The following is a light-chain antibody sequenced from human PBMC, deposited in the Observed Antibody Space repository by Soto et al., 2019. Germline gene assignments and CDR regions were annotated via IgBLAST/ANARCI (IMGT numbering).Light chain of an antibody. V-gene: IGLV2-23*01. CDR3: CSYAGVVTWV. CDR1: SSDVGNYNL. Sequence: QSALTQPGSVSGSPGQSIAISCTGTSSDVGNYNLVSWYQHHPGKGPKLLIYEGSKRPSGVSDRFSGSKSGDTASLTISGLRAEDEADYYCCSYAGVVTWVFGGGTKVTVL. J-gene: IGLJ3*02. CDR2: EGS.